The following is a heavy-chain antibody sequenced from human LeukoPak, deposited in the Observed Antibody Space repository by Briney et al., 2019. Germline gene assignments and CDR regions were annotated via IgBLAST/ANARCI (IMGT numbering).Heavy chain of an antibody. CDR2: INGSGDAT. J-gene: IGHJ4*02. V-gene: IGHV3-23*01. CDR3: AKSDCGSDGCKLLNY. CDR1: GFIFSRYT. D-gene: IGHD2-21*01. Sequence: GGSLRLSCAASGFIFSRYTMTWVRQAPGKGLEWVSSINGSGDATKYADFVMGRFTISRDNSKNTVSLQMNSLRAEDTAVYYCAKSDCGSDGCKLLNYWGQGTLVTASS.